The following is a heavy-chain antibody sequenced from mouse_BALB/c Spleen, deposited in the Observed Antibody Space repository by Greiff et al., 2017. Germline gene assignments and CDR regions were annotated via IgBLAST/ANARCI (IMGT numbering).Heavy chain of an antibody. CDR1: GFSLTSYG. D-gene: IGHD2-4*01. CDR3: ARDSYDYDETWFAY. J-gene: IGHJ3*01. Sequence: QVQLQQSGSGLVAPSQSLSITCTVSGFSLTSYGVHWVRQPPGKGLEWLGVIWAGGSTNYNSALMSRLSISKDNSKSQVFLKMNSLQTDDTAMYYCARDSYDYDETWFAYWGQGTLVTVSA. CDR2: IWAGGST. V-gene: IGHV2-9*02.